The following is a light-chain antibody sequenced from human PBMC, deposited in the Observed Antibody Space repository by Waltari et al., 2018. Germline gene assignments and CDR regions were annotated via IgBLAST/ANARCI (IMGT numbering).Light chain of an antibody. Sequence: DIVMTQSSLSLPVTPAEPASIPCRSRQSLLHSNGYNYLVWYLQKPGQSPHILIYLGSNRASGVPDRFSGSGSGTDFTLKISRVEAEDVGVYYCMQALQTPLTFGGGTKVEIK. CDR3: MQALQTPLT. V-gene: IGKV2-28*01. CDR1: QSLLHSNGYNY. CDR2: LGS. J-gene: IGKJ4*01.